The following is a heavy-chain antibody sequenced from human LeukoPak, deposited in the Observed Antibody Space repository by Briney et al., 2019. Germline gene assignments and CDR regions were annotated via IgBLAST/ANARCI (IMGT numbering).Heavy chain of an antibody. J-gene: IGHJ6*03. CDR2: IYYSGST. CDR1: GGSISSYY. Sequence: SETLSLTCTVSGGSISSYYWSWIRQPPGKGLEWIGYIYYSGSTNYNPSLKSRVTISVDTSKNQFSLKLSSVTAADTAVCYCARVTMVRGEYYYYYYMDVWGKGTTVTISS. D-gene: IGHD3-10*01. V-gene: IGHV4-59*08. CDR3: ARVTMVRGEYYYYYYMDV.